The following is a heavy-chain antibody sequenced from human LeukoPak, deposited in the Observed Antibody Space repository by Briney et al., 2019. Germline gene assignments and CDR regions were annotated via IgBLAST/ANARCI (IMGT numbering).Heavy chain of an antibody. CDR2: IYYSGST. CDR1: GVSISSSSYY. CDR3: ARDRGYDSSGNFDP. V-gene: IGHV4-39*07. Sequence: PSETLSLTCTVSGVSISSSSYYWGWIRQPPGKGLEWIGSIYYSGSTYYNPSLKSRVTISVDTSKNQFSLKLSSVTAADTAVYYCARDRGYDSSGNFDPWGQGTLVTVSS. D-gene: IGHD3-22*01. J-gene: IGHJ5*02.